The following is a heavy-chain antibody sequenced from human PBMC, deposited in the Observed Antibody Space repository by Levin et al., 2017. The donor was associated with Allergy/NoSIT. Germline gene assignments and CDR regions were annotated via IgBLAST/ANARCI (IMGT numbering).Heavy chain of an antibody. D-gene: IGHD6-19*01. CDR3: AKSEGGAGTLLHFQH. J-gene: IGHJ1*01. Sequence: GESLKISCAASGFTFSSSGMHWVRQVPGKGLEWVAVILYDGSNKYYADSVEGRFTISRDNSKNTLYLQMNSLRAEDTAVYYCAKSEGGAGTLLHFQHWGQGTLVTVSS. CDR1: GFTFSSSG. CDR2: ILYDGSNK. V-gene: IGHV3-30*18.